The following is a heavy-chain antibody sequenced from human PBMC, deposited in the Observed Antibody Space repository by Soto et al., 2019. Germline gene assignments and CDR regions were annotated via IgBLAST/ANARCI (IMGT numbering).Heavy chain of an antibody. V-gene: IGHV4-59*03. CDR1: GASINSDY. CDR2: IYHMGGT. D-gene: IGHD5-12*01. J-gene: IGHJ5*02. CDR3: ARFTYKSGFNWFDP. Sequence: SETLSLTCTVSGASINSDYWSWIRQSPGKGLEWIGYIYHMGGTDYNPSLKSRVTISIDKSKNQFPLNLRSVTAADTAVYFCARFTYKSGFNWFDPSGQGTQVTAPQ.